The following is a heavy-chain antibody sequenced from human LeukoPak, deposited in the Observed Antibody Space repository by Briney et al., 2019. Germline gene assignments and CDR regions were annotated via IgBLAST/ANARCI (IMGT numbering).Heavy chain of an antibody. D-gene: IGHD7-27*01. Sequence: SETLSLTCTVSGGSISSGNYYRTWIRQTAVKGLEWIGRIHTSGSTNYNPSLESRVAISIDMSKNQFSLNWNSVTAADTGVYYCVRDRAGDSFDIWGQGTMVTVSS. CDR2: IHTSGST. CDR1: GGSISSGNYY. CDR3: VRDRAGDSFDI. J-gene: IGHJ3*02. V-gene: IGHV4-61*02.